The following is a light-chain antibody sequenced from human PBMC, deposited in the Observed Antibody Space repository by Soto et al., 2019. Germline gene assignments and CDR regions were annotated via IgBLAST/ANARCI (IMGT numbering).Light chain of an antibody. CDR3: QQYDSVLGT. CDR2: DAS. V-gene: IGKV1-5*01. Sequence: DIQMTQSPATLSASVGDSVTITCRASQSISHWLAWYQQKPGKAPKFLIYDASSLERGVPSRFSSSGSGTEFTLTISSLQLDDFATYYCQQYDSVLGTFGPGTNVDI. CDR1: QSISHW. J-gene: IGKJ3*01.